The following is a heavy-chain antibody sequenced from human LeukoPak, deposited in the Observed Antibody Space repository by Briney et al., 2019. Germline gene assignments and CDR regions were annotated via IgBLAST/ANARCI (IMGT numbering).Heavy chain of an antibody. CDR2: ISAYNGNT. V-gene: IGHV1-18*01. D-gene: IGHD4-17*01. Sequence: ASVKVSCKASGYTFTSYGISWVRQAPGQGLEWMGWISAYNGNTSYAQKIQGRVTMTTDTSTNTVYMELRTLRSDDTAVYYCARERTPYGDYAFDMWGQGTMVTVSS. CDR3: ARERTPYGDYAFDM. J-gene: IGHJ3*02. CDR1: GYTFTSYG.